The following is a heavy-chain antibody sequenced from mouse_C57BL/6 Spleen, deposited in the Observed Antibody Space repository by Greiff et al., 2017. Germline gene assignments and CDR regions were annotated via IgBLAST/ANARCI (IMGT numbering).Heavy chain of an antibody. CDR1: GYAFSSYW. Sequence: VQLQQSGAELVKPGASVKISCKASGYAFSSYWMNWVKQRPGKGLEWIGQIYPRDGDTNYNGKFKGKATLTADKSSSTAYMQLSSLTSEDSAVYFCARGQNNYWYFDVWGTGTTVTVSS. J-gene: IGHJ1*03. CDR3: ARGQNNYWYFDV. CDR2: IYPRDGDT. V-gene: IGHV1-80*01. D-gene: IGHD3-3*01.